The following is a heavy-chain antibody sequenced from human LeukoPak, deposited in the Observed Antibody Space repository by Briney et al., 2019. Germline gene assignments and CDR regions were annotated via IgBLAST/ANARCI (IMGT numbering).Heavy chain of an antibody. CDR3: ASPGYSSGWYWVY. J-gene: IGHJ4*02. Sequence: SVKVSCKASGGTFSSYAISWVRQVPGQGLEWMGRIIPIFGTANYAQKFQGRVTITTDESTSTAYMELSSLRSEDTAVYYCASPGYSSGWYWVYWGQGTLVTVSS. CDR2: IIPIFGTA. V-gene: IGHV1-69*05. D-gene: IGHD6-19*01. CDR1: GGTFSSYA.